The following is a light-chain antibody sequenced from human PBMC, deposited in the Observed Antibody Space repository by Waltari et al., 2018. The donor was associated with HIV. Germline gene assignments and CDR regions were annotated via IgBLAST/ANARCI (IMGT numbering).Light chain of an antibody. J-gene: IGLJ2*01. CDR1: NIGTKS. Sequence: SYVLTQPPSVSVAPGKTATITCGGDNIGTKSVQWYQQKPGQAPVLVVYHDDNRPSGVPDRLSGSNSGDTDTLTLSRVEAGDEADYYCQAWSQSDDTVFFGGGTQLTVL. V-gene: IGLV3-21*03. CDR3: QAWSQSDDTVF. CDR2: HDD.